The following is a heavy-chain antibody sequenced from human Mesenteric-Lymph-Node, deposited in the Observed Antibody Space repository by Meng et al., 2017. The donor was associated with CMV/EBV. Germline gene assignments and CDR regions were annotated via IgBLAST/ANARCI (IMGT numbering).Heavy chain of an antibody. D-gene: IGHD2/OR15-2a*01. Sequence: QVQLVQSRAEVGKPGASVRVSCKASGYTFTGFYIHWVRQAPGQGLEWMGRINPNSGVSNSAQNFQGRVTMTRDTSISTAYMELGRLTSDDTAVYYCARDNVNPEGFDPWGQGTLVTVSS. V-gene: IGHV1-2*06. J-gene: IGHJ5*02. CDR3: ARDNVNPEGFDP. CDR1: GYTFTGFY. CDR2: INPNSGVS.